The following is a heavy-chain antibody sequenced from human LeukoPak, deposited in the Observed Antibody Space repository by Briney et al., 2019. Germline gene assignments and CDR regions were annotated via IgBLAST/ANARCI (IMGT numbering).Heavy chain of an antibody. D-gene: IGHD6-13*01. CDR3: ARGVYPHDY. Sequence: PGRSLRLSCAASGFTFSSYGMQWVRQAPGKGLEWVAVIWYDGSNKYYADSVKGRFTISRDNSKNTLSLQMNSLRAEDTAVYYCARGVYPHDYWGQGTLVTVSS. J-gene: IGHJ4*02. CDR1: GFTFSSYG. V-gene: IGHV3-33*01. CDR2: IWYDGSNK.